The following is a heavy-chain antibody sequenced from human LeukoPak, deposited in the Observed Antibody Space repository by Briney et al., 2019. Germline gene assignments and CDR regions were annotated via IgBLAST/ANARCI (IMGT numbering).Heavy chain of an antibody. CDR3: ARGIVVVPQILYYMDV. CDR1: GGTFSSYA. CDR2: IIPIFGTA. J-gene: IGHJ6*03. Sequence: ASVKVSCKASGGTFSSYAISWVRQAPGQGLEWMGGIIPIFGTANYAQKFQGRVTITADESTSTAYMELSSLRSEDTAVYYCARGIVVVPQILYYMDVWGKGTTVTISS. V-gene: IGHV1-69*13. D-gene: IGHD2-15*01.